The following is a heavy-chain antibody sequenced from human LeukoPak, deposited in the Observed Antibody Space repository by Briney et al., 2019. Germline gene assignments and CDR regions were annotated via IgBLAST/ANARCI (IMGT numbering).Heavy chain of an antibody. V-gene: IGHV3-30*18. Sequence: GGSLRLSCAASGFTFSSYSMNWVRQAPGKGLEWVAVISYDGSNKYYADSVKGRFTISRDNSKNTLYLQMNSLRAEDTAVYYCAKGRIRSYSSSWYRPWYFDLWGRGTLVTVSS. D-gene: IGHD6-13*01. CDR3: AKGRIRSYSSSWYRPWYFDL. CDR1: GFTFSSYS. CDR2: ISYDGSNK. J-gene: IGHJ2*01.